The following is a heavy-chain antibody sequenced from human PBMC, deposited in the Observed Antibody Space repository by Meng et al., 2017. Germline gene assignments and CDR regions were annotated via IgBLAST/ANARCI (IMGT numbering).Heavy chain of an antibody. CDR3: AGLARAPEY. D-gene: IGHD1-14*01. Sequence: ETLSLTCAASGFSFSDYWLTWVRQAPGEGLEWVANIGPDGSEKNYVDSVTGRFTISRDNANKAVYLHMNSLTAEDTAMYYCAGLARAPEYWGQGTLVTVSS. V-gene: IGHV3-7*01. CDR1: GFSFSDYW. J-gene: IGHJ4*02. CDR2: IGPDGSEK.